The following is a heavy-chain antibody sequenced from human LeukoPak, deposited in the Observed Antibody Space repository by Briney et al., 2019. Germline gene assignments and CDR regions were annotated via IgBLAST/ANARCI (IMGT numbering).Heavy chain of an antibody. CDR3: AKGGYYYDSSGTDY. D-gene: IGHD3-22*01. CDR1: GFTLSSYS. V-gene: IGHV3-23*01. CDR2: ISGSGGST. J-gene: IGHJ4*02. Sequence: PGGSLRLSCAASGFTLSSYSMSWVRQAPGKGLEWVSAISGSGGSTYYADSVKGRFTISRDNSKNTLYLQMNSLRAEDTAVYYCAKGGYYYDSSGTDYWGQGTLVTVSS.